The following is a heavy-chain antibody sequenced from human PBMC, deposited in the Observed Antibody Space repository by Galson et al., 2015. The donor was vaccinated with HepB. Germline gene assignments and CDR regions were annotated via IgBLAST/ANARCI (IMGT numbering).Heavy chain of an antibody. Sequence: SLRLSCAASGFTVSSNYMSWVRQAPGKGLEWVSVIYSGGSTYYADSVKGRFTISRDNSKNTLYLQMNSLRAEDTVVYYCARESQYYKSRYFQHWGQGTLVTVSS. CDR3: ARESQYYKSRYFQH. J-gene: IGHJ1*01. D-gene: IGHD3-10*01. V-gene: IGHV3-66*02. CDR2: IYSGGST. CDR1: GFTVSSNY.